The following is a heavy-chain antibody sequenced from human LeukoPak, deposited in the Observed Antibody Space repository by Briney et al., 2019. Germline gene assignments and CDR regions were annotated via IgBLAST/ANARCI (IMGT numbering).Heavy chain of an antibody. J-gene: IGHJ4*02. CDR2: INPSGGST. D-gene: IGHD4-23*01. V-gene: IGHV1-46*01. CDR1: GYTFTSYY. Sequence: GASVKVSCKASGYTFTSYYMHWVRQAPGQGLEWVGIINPSGGSTSYAQKFRDRVTSTSDTSASTVYMELSSLRSEDTAVYYCASGQVVTRQPAFDYWGQGTLVTVSS. CDR3: ASGQVVTRQPAFDY.